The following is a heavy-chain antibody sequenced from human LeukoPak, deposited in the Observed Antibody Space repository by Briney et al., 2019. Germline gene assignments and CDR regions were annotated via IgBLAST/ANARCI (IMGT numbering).Heavy chain of an antibody. CDR2: ISYDGSNK. CDR3: ARDKVSIAAAGKDYYYGMDV. J-gene: IGHJ6*02. Sequence: SCKASGYTFTSYAMHWVRQAPGKGLEWVAVISYDGSNKYYADSVKGRFTISRDNSKNTLYLQMNSLRAEDTAVYYCARDKVSIAAAGKDYYYGMDVWGQGTTVTVSS. D-gene: IGHD6-13*01. CDR1: GYTFTSYA. V-gene: IGHV3-30-3*01.